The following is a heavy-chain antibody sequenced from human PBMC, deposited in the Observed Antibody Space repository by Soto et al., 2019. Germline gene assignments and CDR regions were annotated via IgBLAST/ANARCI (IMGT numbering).Heavy chain of an antibody. CDR2: INWNGGST. J-gene: IGHJ3*02. D-gene: IGHD1-7*01. Sequence: AGGSLRLSCAASGLTFDDYGMSWVRQTPGKGLEWVSGINWNGGSTGYGDSVKGRFTISRDNGKNFLYLQMNSLRAEDTALYHCARGKLSSARENAFDIWGQGTMVTVSS. CDR1: GLTFDDYG. CDR3: ARGKLSSARENAFDI. V-gene: IGHV3-20*01.